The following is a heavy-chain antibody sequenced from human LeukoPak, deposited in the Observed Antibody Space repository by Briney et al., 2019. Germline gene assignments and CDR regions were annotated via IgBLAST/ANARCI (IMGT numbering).Heavy chain of an antibody. V-gene: IGHV4-59*02. CDR1: GVSVRSSF. CDR3: ARHNGDSYLDL. CDR2: DHHSGNT. D-gene: IGHD2-21*01. Sequence: SETLSLTCTVSGVSVRSSFWSWIRQPPGKGLEYIGYDHHSGNTKYNPSLQSRVTMSVDTARSQFSLNLSSVTPADSAVYYCARHNGDSYLDLWAQGSLVTVSS. J-gene: IGHJ4*02.